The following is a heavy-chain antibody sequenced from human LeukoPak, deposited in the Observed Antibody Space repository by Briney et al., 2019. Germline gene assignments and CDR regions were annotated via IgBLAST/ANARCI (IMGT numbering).Heavy chain of an antibody. CDR3: AKSKVDSSGYYLGFDYYSGLDV. J-gene: IGHJ6*02. V-gene: IGHV3-23*01. D-gene: IGHD3-22*01. CDR2: ISGSGGTT. CDR1: GFTFHSHV. Sequence: GGSLRLSCAASGFTFHSHVMSWVRQAPGKGLQWVSAISGSGGTTYYADSVKGRFSISRDNFKNTVYVQMNSLRDEDTAVYYCAKSKVDSSGYYLGFDYYSGLDVWGQGTTVTVSS.